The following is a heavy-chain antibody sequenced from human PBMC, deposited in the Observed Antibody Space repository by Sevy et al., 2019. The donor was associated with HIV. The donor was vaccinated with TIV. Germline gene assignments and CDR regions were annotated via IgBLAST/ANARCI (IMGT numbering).Heavy chain of an antibody. CDR3: ATTSSYDSSGYYSAYFDY. CDR1: GGTFSSYA. D-gene: IGHD3-22*01. V-gene: IGHV1-69*13. J-gene: IGHJ4*02. Sequence: SVKVSCKASGGTFSSYAISWVRQAPGQGLEWMGGIIPIFGTANYAQKFQGRVTITADESTSTAYMELSSLRSEDTAVYYCATTSSYDSSGYYSAYFDYWGQGTLVTVSS. CDR2: IIPIFGTA.